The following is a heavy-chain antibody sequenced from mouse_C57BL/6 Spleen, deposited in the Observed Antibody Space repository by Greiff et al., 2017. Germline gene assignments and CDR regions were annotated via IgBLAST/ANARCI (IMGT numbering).Heavy chain of an antibody. CDR2: IDPSDSET. CDR3: ARVATGKFAY. V-gene: IGHV1-52*01. D-gene: IGHD4-1*02. Sequence: VQLQQPGAELVRPGSSVKLSCKASGYTFTSYWMHWVKQRPIQGLEWIGNIDPSDSETHYNQKFKDKATLTVDKSSSTAYMQLSSLTSEDSAVCYCARVATGKFAYWGQGTLVTVSA. CDR1: GYTFTSYW. J-gene: IGHJ3*01.